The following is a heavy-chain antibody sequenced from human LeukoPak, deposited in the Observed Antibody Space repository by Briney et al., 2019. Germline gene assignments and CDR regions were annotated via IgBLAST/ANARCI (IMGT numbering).Heavy chain of an antibody. Sequence: GGSLRLSSAASGFTFSNYYMSWIRQAPGKGLEWVSYISSSNIYTGYADSVKGRFTISRDNAKNLLYLQMNCLRAEDTAVYYCARLIVETIRWFDPWGQGTLVSVSS. V-gene: IGHV3-11*06. CDR3: ARLIVETIRWFDP. J-gene: IGHJ5*02. CDR2: ISSSNIYT. D-gene: IGHD1-26*01. CDR1: GFTFSNYY.